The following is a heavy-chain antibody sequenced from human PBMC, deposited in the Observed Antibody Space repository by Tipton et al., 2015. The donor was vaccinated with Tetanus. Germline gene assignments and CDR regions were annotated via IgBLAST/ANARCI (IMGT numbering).Heavy chain of an antibody. V-gene: IGHV3-21*01. CDR1: GFIFSSYT. CDR3: TSGAALDY. J-gene: IGHJ4*02. CDR2: ISSTTTYI. D-gene: IGHD6-25*01. Sequence: GSLRLSCEVSGFIFSSYTMNWVRQAPGKGLEWVSSISSTTTYIYYADSLKGRFTISRDNAKNSLYLQMNSLRVDDTAVYYCTSGAALDYWGQGILVTVSS.